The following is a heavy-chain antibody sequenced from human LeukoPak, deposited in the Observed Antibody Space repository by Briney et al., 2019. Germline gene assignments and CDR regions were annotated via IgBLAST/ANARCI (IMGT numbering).Heavy chain of an antibody. J-gene: IGHJ3*02. V-gene: IGHV1-2*02. CDR2: INPNSGGT. CDR1: GYTFTGYY. CDR3: ARDRSDMVRVLWGAFDI. Sequence: ASVKVSCKASGYTFTGYYIHWVRQAPGQGLEWMGWINPNSGGTNYAQKFQGRVTMTRDTSISTAYMELRRLRSDDTAVYYCARDRSDMVRVLWGAFDIWGQGTMVTVSS. D-gene: IGHD3-10*01.